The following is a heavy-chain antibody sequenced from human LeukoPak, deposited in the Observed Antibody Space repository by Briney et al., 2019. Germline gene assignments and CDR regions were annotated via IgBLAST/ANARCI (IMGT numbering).Heavy chain of an antibody. CDR1: GFTFSSYW. Sequence: GGSLRLSCAASGFTFSSYWMSWVRQAPGKGLEWVANIKQDGSEKYYVDSVKGRFTISRNNAKNSLYLQMNSLRAEDTAVYYCARGGITMVNYYSDYWGQGTLVTVSS. D-gene: IGHD3-10*01. CDR2: IKQDGSEK. CDR3: ARGGITMVNYYSDY. J-gene: IGHJ4*02. V-gene: IGHV3-7*01.